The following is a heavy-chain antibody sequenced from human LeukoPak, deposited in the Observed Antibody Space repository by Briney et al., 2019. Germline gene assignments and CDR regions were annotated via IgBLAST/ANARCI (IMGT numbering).Heavy chain of an antibody. V-gene: IGHV1-69*05. Sequence: SVKVSCKASGGTFSSYAVSWVRQAPGQGLEWMGRIIPIFGTANYAQKFQGRVTITTDESTSTAYMELSSLRSEDTAVYYCVVEMATIRYYWGQGTLVTVSS. CDR3: VVEMATIRYY. CDR1: GGTFSSYA. J-gene: IGHJ4*02. D-gene: IGHD5-24*01. CDR2: IIPIFGTA.